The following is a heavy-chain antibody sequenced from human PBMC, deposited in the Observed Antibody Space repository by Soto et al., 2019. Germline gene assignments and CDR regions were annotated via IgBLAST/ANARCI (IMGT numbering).Heavy chain of an antibody. V-gene: IGHV3-30-3*01. CDR1: GFTFSSYA. Sequence: PGGSLRLSCAASGFTFSSYAMHWVRQAPGKGLEWVAVISYDGSNKYYADSVKGRFTISRDNSKNTLYLQMNSLRAEDTAVYYCARVGIVGATRYYFDYWGQGTLVTVSS. J-gene: IGHJ4*02. CDR3: ARVGIVGATRYYFDY. CDR2: ISYDGSNK. D-gene: IGHD1-26*01.